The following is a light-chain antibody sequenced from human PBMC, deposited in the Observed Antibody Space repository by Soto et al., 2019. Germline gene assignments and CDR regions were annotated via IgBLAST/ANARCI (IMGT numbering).Light chain of an antibody. J-gene: IGKJ4*01. Sequence: DIQMTQSPSSLSASVGDRVTITCQASQDITTFLNWYKQTAGEAPKLLIYDGSNLETGVSLRFSGSGSGTHYTLTITSLQPEDVGTYYCQQYDHVPLTFGGGTRVEIK. V-gene: IGKV1-33*01. CDR2: DGS. CDR3: QQYDHVPLT. CDR1: QDITTF.